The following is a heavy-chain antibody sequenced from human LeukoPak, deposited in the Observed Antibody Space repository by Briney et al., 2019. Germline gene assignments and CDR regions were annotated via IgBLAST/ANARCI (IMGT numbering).Heavy chain of an antibody. D-gene: IGHD3-10*01. CDR3: ARDSVRGVIIGMDV. Sequence: ASVKVSCKASGYTFTGYYMHWVRQAPGQGLEWMGWINPNSGGTNYAQKFQGRVTTTRDTSISTAYMELSRLRSDDTAVYYCARDSVRGVIIGMDVWGQGTTVTVSS. V-gene: IGHV1-2*02. CDR2: INPNSGGT. J-gene: IGHJ6*02. CDR1: GYTFTGYY.